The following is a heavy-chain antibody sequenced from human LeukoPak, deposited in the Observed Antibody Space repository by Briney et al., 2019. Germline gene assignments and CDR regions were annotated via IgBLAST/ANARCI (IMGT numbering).Heavy chain of an antibody. CDR3: ARTADYYYGMDV. J-gene: IGHJ6*02. CDR2: ISSSGSTI. V-gene: IGHV3-48*03. Sequence: PGGSLRLSCAASGFTFSSYEMNWVRQAPGKGLEWVSYISSSGSTIYYADSVKGRFTISRDNAKNSLYLQMNSLRAEDTAVYYCARTADYYYGMDVWGQGTTVTVSS. CDR1: GFTFSSYE.